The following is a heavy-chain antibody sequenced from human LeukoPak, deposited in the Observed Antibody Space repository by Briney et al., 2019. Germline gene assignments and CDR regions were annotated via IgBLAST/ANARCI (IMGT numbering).Heavy chain of an antibody. CDR1: GFAFSSYG. CDR3: AKLVKTRVEGFEI. J-gene: IGHJ3*02. V-gene: IGHV3-30*18. Sequence: PGGSLRLSCAASGFAFSSYGMHWVRQAPGKGLEWLTSISYDGINKYYVESVKGRFTISRDNSNNTLYLQMTSLRAEDTAVYYCAKLVKTRVEGFEIWGRGTMVTIAS. D-gene: IGHD4-23*01. CDR2: ISYDGINK.